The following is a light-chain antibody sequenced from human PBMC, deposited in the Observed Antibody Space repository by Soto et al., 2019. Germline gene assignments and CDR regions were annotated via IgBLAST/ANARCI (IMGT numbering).Light chain of an antibody. Sequence: QSALTQPRSVSGSPGQSVTISCTGTSSDVGDYNYVSWYQQHPGKAPRLMIYTVTKRPSGVPDRFSGSKSDNTASLTISGLQADDEADYYCCSYAGSSSYVFGTGTKVTVL. J-gene: IGLJ1*01. CDR2: TVT. V-gene: IGLV2-11*01. CDR1: SSDVGDYNY. CDR3: CSYAGSSSYV.